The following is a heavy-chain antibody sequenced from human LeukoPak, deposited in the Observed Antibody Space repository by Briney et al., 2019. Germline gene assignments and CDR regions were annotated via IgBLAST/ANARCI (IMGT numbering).Heavy chain of an antibody. CDR2: ISGGGGST. CDR3: AKEGFYYYGSGSYYKGFDY. Sequence: GGSLRLSCAASGFTFSSYAMSWVRQAPGKGLEWVSAISGGGGSTYYADSVKGRFTISRDNSKNTLYLQMNSLRAEDTAVYYCAKEGFYYYGSGSYYKGFDYWGQGTLVTVSS. D-gene: IGHD3-10*01. CDR1: GFTFSSYA. J-gene: IGHJ4*02. V-gene: IGHV3-23*01.